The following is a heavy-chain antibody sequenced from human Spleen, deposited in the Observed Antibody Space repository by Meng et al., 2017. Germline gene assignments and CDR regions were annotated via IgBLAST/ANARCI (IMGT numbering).Heavy chain of an antibody. J-gene: IGHJ4*02. Sequence: ASVKVSCKPSGYNFPDYYIHWVRRAPGQGLEWMGRINPKSGDTHYAQKFQARVTMTGDTSISTAYMELSGLRSDDTAMYYCARRRLEDDYVWGSYRPHYFDYWGQGTLVTVSS. D-gene: IGHD3-16*02. V-gene: IGHV1-2*06. CDR3: ARRRLEDDYVWGSYRPHYFDY. CDR2: INPKSGDT. CDR1: GYNFPDYY.